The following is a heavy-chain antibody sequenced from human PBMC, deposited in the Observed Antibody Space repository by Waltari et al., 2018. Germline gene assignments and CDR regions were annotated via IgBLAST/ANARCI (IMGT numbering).Heavy chain of an antibody. Sequence: VQLVESGGGVVQPGRSLRLSCAASGFTFSSYAMHWVRQAPGKGLEWVAVISYDGSNKYYADSVKGRFTISRDNSKNTLYLQMNSLRAEDTAVYYCARSYGDYYFDYWGQGTLV. CDR2: ISYDGSNK. V-gene: IGHV3-30-3*01. D-gene: IGHD4-17*01. J-gene: IGHJ4*02. CDR1: GFTFSSYA. CDR3: ARSYGDYYFDY.